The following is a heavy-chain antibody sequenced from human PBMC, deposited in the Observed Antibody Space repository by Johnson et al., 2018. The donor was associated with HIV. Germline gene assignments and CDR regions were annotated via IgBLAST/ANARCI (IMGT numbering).Heavy chain of an antibody. Sequence: VQLVESGGGWVQPGRSLRISCAASGFTFDEYVIHWVRQAPGKGLEWVAGISWKSGNTGYADSVKGRLTISRDNAKNSLYLQMNSLRAEDTALYYCARANSYGDYRAKAFDIWGQGTMVTVSS. CDR1: GFTFDEYV. J-gene: IGHJ3*02. V-gene: IGHV3-9*01. CDR3: ARANSYGDYRAKAFDI. CDR2: ISWKSGNT. D-gene: IGHD4-17*01.